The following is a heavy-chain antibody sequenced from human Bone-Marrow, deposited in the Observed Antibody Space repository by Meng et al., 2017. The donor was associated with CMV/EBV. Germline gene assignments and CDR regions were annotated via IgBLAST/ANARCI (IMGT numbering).Heavy chain of an antibody. CDR1: GYSFTSCW. CDR3: ARQGPVVPAAIRNYYYGMDV. CDR2: IYPGDSDT. V-gene: IGHV5-51*01. Sequence: GESLKISCKGSGYSFTSCWIGWVRQMPGKGLEWMGIIYPGDSDTRYSPSFQGQVTISADKSISTAYLQWSSLKASDTAMYYCARQGPVVPAAIRNYYYGMDVWGQGTMVTVSS. J-gene: IGHJ6*02. D-gene: IGHD2-2*02.